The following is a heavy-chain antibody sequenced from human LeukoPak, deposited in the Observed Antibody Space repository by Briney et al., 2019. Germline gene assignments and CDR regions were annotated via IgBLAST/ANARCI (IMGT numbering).Heavy chain of an antibody. CDR3: VRDLGGRSGH. J-gene: IGHJ4*02. CDR2: SNEDGSTT. CDR1: GFTFSSNW. D-gene: IGHD1-26*01. Sequence: GGSLRLSCAASGFTFSSNWMHWVRQAQGKGLVWVSRSNEDGSTTNYADSVKGRFTISRDNAKNTLYLQMNSLTAEDTAVYYCVRDLGGRSGHWGQGTLVTVSS. V-gene: IGHV3-74*01.